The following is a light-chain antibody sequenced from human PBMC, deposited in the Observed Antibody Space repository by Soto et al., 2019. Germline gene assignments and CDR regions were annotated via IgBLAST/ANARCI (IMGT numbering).Light chain of an antibody. V-gene: IGKV3-15*01. CDR1: QSVGIS. CDR2: RAS. CDR3: QHYLDWPVYT. J-gene: IGKJ2*01. Sequence: EIVMTQSPATLSVSPGERATLSCRASQSVGISLAWYRQKPGQAPRLLIYRASTRATGIPDRFSGSGSGTEFTLTISSLQSEDLAVYYCQHYLDWPVYTFGQGTKLEIK.